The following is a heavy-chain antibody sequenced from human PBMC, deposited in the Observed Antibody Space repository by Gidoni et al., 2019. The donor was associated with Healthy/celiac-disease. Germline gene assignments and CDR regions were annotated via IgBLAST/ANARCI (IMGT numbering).Heavy chain of an antibody. J-gene: IGHJ6*02. CDR1: GFTCSNAW. CDR2: IKSKTDGGTT. CDR3: TTSISGYDPDYYYYGMDV. D-gene: IGHD5-12*01. V-gene: IGHV3-15*01. Sequence: EVQLVESGGGLVKPGGSRRLSCAASGFTCSNAWMRWVRQAPGKGLEGVVRIKSKTDGGTTDSSAPVKGRFTISRHDSKHTLYLHINSLTTEDTAVYYCTTSISGYDPDYYYYGMDVWCQGTTVTVSS.